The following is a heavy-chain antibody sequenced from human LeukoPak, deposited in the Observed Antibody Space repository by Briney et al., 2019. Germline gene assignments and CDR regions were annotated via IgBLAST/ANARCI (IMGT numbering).Heavy chain of an antibody. CDR3: AREKRCSSTSCFNWFDP. D-gene: IGHD2-2*01. V-gene: IGHV3-23*01. Sequence: GGSLRLSCAASGFTFSSYAMSWVRQAPGKGLEWVSAISGSGGSTYYADSVKGRFTISRDNAKNSLYLQMNSLRAEDTAVYYCAREKRCSSTSCFNWFDPWGQGTLVTVSS. CDR2: ISGSGGST. CDR1: GFTFSSYA. J-gene: IGHJ5*02.